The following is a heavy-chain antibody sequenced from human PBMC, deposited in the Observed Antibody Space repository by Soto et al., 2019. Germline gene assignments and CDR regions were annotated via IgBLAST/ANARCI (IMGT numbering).Heavy chain of an antibody. D-gene: IGHD4-4*01. Sequence: XETLSLTCTVSGGSISSYYWSWIRQPPGKGLEWIGEIYHSGSTNYNPSLKSRVTISVDKSKNQFSLKLSSVTAADTAVYYCASSNYYFDYWGQGTLVTVSS. CDR2: IYHSGST. CDR3: ASSNYYFDY. J-gene: IGHJ4*02. CDR1: GGSISSYY. V-gene: IGHV4-59*12.